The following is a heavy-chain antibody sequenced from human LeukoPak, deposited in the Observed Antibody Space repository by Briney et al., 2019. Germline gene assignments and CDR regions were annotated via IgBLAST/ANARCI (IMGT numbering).Heavy chain of an antibody. CDR1: GYTFTSYG. J-gene: IGHJ6*03. D-gene: IGHD5-24*01. CDR3: ARDKRYYYYCMDV. Sequence: GASVEVSCKASGYTFTSYGISLVRQAPGQGLEWMGWISAYNGNTNYAQKLQGRVAMTTDTSTSTAYMELRSLRSDDTAVYYCARDKRYYYYCMDVWGKGTTVTVSS. V-gene: IGHV1-18*01. CDR2: ISAYNGNT.